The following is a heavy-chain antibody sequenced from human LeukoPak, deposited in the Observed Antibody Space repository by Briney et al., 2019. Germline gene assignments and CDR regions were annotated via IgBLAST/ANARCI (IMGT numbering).Heavy chain of an antibody. CDR2: IYHSGST. Sequence: PSETLSLTCTVSGGSISSSSYYWGWIRQPPGKGLEWIGSIYHSGSTYYNPSLKSRVTISVDTSKNQFSLKLSSVTAADTAVYYCARSMTRITMVRGVISLDNWFDPWGQGTLVTVSS. J-gene: IGHJ5*02. D-gene: IGHD3-10*01. CDR1: GGSISSSSYY. V-gene: IGHV4-39*07. CDR3: ARSMTRITMVRGVISLDNWFDP.